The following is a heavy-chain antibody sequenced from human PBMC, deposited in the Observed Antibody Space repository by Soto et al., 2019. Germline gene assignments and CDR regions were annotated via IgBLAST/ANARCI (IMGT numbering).Heavy chain of an antibody. Sequence: EFQVMQSGGGFVQPGGSLILACAASGFPFSTTDMSWVRQAPGKGLEWVSTIDGSGATRYYADSVRGRFTISRDNSKNTVYLQMDGLRVDDTAFYYCAKNSGWFNTWGQGDLVIVSS. J-gene: IGHJ5*02. CDR2: IDGSGATR. CDR3: AKNSGWFNT. D-gene: IGHD3-10*01. CDR1: GFPFSTTD. V-gene: IGHV3-23*01.